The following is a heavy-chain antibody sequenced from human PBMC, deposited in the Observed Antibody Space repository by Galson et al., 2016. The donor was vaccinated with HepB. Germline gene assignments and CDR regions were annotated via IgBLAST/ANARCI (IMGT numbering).Heavy chain of an antibody. CDR2: INQDESHK. Sequence: SLRLSCAASGFKFSSYWMTWFRQAPGKGLEWVANINQDESHKNYVDSVKGRFAVSRDNAKNSLFLQLNSQRVEDTAVYYCARDGVTAADVYWGQGTLVSVSS. J-gene: IGHJ4*02. V-gene: IGHV3-7*01. CDR3: ARDGVTAADVY. CDR1: GFKFSSYW. D-gene: IGHD2-2*01.